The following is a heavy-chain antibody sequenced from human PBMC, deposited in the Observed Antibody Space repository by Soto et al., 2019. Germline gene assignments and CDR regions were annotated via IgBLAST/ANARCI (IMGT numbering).Heavy chain of an antibody. CDR1: GFTFSSYA. Sequence: GGSLRLSCAASGFTFSSYAMSWVRQAPGKGLEWVSAISGSGGSTYYADSVKGRFTISRDNSKNTLYLQMNSLRAGDTAVYYCAKDGYYDFWSGYFLPRHFDYWGQGTLVTVSS. J-gene: IGHJ4*02. CDR3: AKDGYYDFWSGYFLPRHFDY. V-gene: IGHV3-23*01. D-gene: IGHD3-3*01. CDR2: ISGSGGST.